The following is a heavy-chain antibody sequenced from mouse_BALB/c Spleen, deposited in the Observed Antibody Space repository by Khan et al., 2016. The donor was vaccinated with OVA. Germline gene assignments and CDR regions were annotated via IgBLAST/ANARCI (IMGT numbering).Heavy chain of an antibody. CDR2: IDPFSGDT. CDR3: TRDGCGAGFTY. V-gene: IGHV1S135*01. D-gene: IGHD2-3*01. J-gene: IGHJ3*01. CDR1: GYSFTTYY. Sequence: VQLKESGPELMKPGPSVKISCKASGYSFTTYYIHWVMQSHGKGLEWIGYIDPFSGDTTFNQKFKGKATLTVDTSSSPAYIPLSNLTSEDSAIFYCTRDGCGAGFTYWGQGTLVTVSA.